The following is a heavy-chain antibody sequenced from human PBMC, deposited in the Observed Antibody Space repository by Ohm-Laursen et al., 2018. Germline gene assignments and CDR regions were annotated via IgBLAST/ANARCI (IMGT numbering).Heavy chain of an antibody. CDR1: GFTFSSYA. J-gene: IGHJ4*02. D-gene: IGHD2-2*02. CDR2: ISGSSTGI. V-gene: IGHV3-23*01. CDR3: AKDRASYTSIDY. Sequence: GSLRLSCAASGFTFSSYAINWVRQAPGKGLEWVSAISGSSTGIYYADSVRGRFTISRDTSKNTLYLQMNSLRAEDTAVYFCAKDRASYTSIDYWGQGTLVTVPS.